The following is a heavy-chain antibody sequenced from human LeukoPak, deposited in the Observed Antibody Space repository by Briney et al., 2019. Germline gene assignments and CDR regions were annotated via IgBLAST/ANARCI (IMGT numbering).Heavy chain of an antibody. CDR1: GASINNYY. D-gene: IGHD2-2*02. V-gene: IGHV4-59*12. CDR2: IYSNGNT. J-gene: IGHJ2*01. Sequence: SETLSLTCAVSGASINNYYWTWIRQPPGKGLEWIGYIYSNGNTNYNPSLKGRVTISIETSKNQFSLQLPSVTAADTAVYYCAGGAFDSPLYGSYWYFHVWGRGTMVTVSS. CDR3: AGGAFDSPLYGSYWYFHV.